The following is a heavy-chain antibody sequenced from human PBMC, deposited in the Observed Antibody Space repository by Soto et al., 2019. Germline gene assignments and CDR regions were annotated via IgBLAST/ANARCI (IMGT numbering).Heavy chain of an antibody. J-gene: IGHJ6*02. CDR2: ISSSGSTI. CDR3: AREIVVPAGYYYYYGMDV. CDR1: GFTFSSYE. D-gene: IGHD2-2*01. V-gene: IGHV3-48*03. Sequence: GSLRLSCAASGFTFSSYEMNWVRQAPGKGLEWVSYISSSGSTIYYADSVKGRFTISRDNAKNSLYLQMNSLRAEDTAVYYCAREIVVPAGYYYYYGMDVWGQGTTVTVSS.